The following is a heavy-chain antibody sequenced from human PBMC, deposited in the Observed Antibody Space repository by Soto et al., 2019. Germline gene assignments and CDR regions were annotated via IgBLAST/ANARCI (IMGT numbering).Heavy chain of an antibody. Sequence: QVQLVESGGGVVQPGRSLRLSCAASGFTIRNYAIHWVRQAPGKGLEWVAVISYDGGNKYHADPVKGRFTISRDNSKNTLYLQMNSLRVEDTAVYYCAKDLVVVVPANITYSYGMDVWGQGTTVTVSS. V-gene: IGHV3-30*18. J-gene: IGHJ6*02. CDR2: ISYDGGNK. CDR3: AKDLVVVVPANITYSYGMDV. CDR1: GFTIRNYA. D-gene: IGHD2-2*01.